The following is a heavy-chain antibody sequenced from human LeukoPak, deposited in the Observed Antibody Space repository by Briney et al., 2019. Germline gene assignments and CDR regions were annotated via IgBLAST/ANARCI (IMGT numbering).Heavy chain of an antibody. J-gene: IGHJ3*02. CDR3: ARSSRPYYDFWSGYCGAFDI. CDR1: GFTVSSNY. D-gene: IGHD3-3*01. V-gene: IGHV3-53*01. CDR2: IYSGGST. Sequence: GGSLRLSCAASGFTVSSNYMSWVRQAPGKGLEWVSVIYSGGSTYYADSVKGRFTISRDNSKNTLYLQMNSLRAEDTAVYYCARSSRPYYDFWSGYCGAFDIWGQGTMVTVSS.